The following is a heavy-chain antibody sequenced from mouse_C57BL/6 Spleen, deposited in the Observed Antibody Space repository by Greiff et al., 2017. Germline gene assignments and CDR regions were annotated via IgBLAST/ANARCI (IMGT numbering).Heavy chain of an antibody. Sequence: QVQLQQPGAELMKPGASVKLSCKATGYTFTGYWIEWVKQRPGHGLEWIGEILPGSGSTNYNEKFKGKATFTADTSTNTAYLQLSSLTTKDSAIEFCARSGLTLTYFDYWGQGTTLTVSS. J-gene: IGHJ2*01. CDR1: GYTFTGYW. CDR3: ARSGLTLTYFDY. CDR2: ILPGSGST. V-gene: IGHV1-9*01. D-gene: IGHD3-1*01.